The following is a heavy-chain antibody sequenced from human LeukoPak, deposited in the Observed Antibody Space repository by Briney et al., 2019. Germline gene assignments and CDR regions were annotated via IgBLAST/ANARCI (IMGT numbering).Heavy chain of an antibody. J-gene: IGHJ4*02. Sequence: GESLKISCKGSGYSFTSYWIGWVRQMPGKGLEWMGIIYPGDSDTRYSPSFQGQVTISADKSISTAYLQWSSLKASDTAMYYCARLVAYYDILTGYYKWGQGTLVTVSS. CDR2: IYPGDSDT. V-gene: IGHV5-51*01. D-gene: IGHD3-9*01. CDR3: ARLVAYYDILTGYYK. CDR1: GYSFTSYW.